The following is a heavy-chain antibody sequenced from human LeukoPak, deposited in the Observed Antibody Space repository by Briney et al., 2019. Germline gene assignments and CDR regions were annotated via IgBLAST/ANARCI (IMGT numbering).Heavy chain of an antibody. J-gene: IGHJ3*02. CDR3: ARTIAVAGTWAFDI. D-gene: IGHD6-19*01. V-gene: IGHV3-21*01. CDR2: ISSSSSYI. CDR1: GFTFSSYS. Sequence: GGSLRLSCAASGFTFSSYSMNWVRQAPGKGLEWVSSISSSSSYIYYADSVKGRFTIPRDNAKNSLYLQMNSLRAEDTAVYYCARTIAVAGTWAFDIWGQGTMVTVSS.